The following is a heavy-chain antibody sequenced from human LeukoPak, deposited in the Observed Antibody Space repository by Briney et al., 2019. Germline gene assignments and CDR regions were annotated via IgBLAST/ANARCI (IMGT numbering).Heavy chain of an antibody. D-gene: IGHD3-22*01. CDR2: ISTGDNT. CDR1: GFTVSSNY. J-gene: IGHJ3*02. CDR3: AREGTYYYDSSGYHDAFDI. V-gene: IGHV3-53*01. Sequence: GGSLRLSCAASGFTVSSNYMSWVRQAPGKGLEWVSVISTGDNTYYADSVRGRFTISRDSSKNTLYLQMSSLRAEDTAVYYCAREGTYYYDSSGYHDAFDIWGQGTMVTVSS.